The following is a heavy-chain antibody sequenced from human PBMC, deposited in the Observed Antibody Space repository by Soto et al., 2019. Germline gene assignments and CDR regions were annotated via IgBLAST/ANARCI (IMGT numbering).Heavy chain of an antibody. CDR3: TRVGGYYGDYPNFDY. CDR2: IYYTGST. J-gene: IGHJ4*02. CDR1: GSSISPFY. D-gene: IGHD4-17*01. V-gene: IGHV4-59*01. Sequence: LSLTCTVSGSSISPFYWSWIRQPPGKGLEWIGYIYYTGSTKYNPSLKSRVTLSLGTSRNQLSLKLSSVTAADTAVYFCTRVGGYYGDYPNFDYWGPGTLVTVSS.